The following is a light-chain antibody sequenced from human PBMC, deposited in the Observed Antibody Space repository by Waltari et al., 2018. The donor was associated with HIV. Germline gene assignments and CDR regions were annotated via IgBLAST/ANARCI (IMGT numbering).Light chain of an antibody. CDR1: QIINNW. CDR2: KTS. J-gene: IGKJ2*01. CDR3: QQYNSHSYA. V-gene: IGKV1-5*03. Sequence: DVQMTQSPSPLSAGVGDKVTITCRASQIINNWLAWYQQKPGKPPKLLSYKTSYLESGVPSRFSGSGSGAVFTLMIDGLQPDDFATYYCQQYNSHSYAFGQGTKVDVK.